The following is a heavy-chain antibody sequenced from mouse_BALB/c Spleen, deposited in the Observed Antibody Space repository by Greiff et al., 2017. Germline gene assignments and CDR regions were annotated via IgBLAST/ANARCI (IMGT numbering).Heavy chain of an antibody. J-gene: IGHJ3*01. D-gene: IGHD2-4*01. V-gene: IGHV5-6-3*01. CDR1: GFTFSSYG. CDR3: ARDYYDYDGGFAY. Sequence: VQLKESGGGLVQPGGSLKLSCAASGFTFSSYGMSWVRQTPDKRLELVATINSNGGSTYYPDSVKGRFTISRDNAKNTLYLQMSSLKSEDTAMYYCARDYYDYDGGFAYWGQGTLVTVSA. CDR2: INSNGGST.